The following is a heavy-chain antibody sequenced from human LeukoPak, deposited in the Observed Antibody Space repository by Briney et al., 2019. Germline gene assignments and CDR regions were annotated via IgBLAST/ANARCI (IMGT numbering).Heavy chain of an antibody. CDR1: GHTFTSYP. D-gene: IGHD1-26*01. CDR2: INTHTGNP. CDR3: AKVGSGSYLY. Sequence: GASVKVSCKASGHTFTSYPMNWVRQAPGQGLEWMGSINTHTGNPTYAQGFTGRFVFSFDTSVSTAYLQISSLKAEDIAVYYCAKVGSGSYLYWGQGTLVTVSS. V-gene: IGHV7-4-1*02. J-gene: IGHJ4*02.